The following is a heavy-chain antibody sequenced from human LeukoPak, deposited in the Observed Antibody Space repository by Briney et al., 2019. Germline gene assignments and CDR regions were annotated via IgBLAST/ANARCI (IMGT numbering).Heavy chain of an antibody. D-gene: IGHD2-2*01. CDR3: ARDPGSLCWASTSCDQFDY. Sequence: ASVKVSCKASGGTFSSYAISWVRQAPGQGLEWMGRIIPILGIANYAQKFQGRVTITADKSTSTAYMELSSLRSEDTAVYYCARDPGSLCWASTSCDQFDYWGQGTLVTVSS. V-gene: IGHV1-69*04. CDR1: GGTFSSYA. J-gene: IGHJ4*02. CDR2: IIPILGIA.